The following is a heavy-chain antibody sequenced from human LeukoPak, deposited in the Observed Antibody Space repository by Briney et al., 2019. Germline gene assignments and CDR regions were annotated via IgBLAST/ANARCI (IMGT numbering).Heavy chain of an antibody. Sequence: PGGSLRLSCEASGFTFSAYAMTWVRQAPGKGLEWVSSIGSDNKPHYSESVKGRFAISRDNSKNTLYLQMNSLRPEDAAVYYCANLPLWGQGTLVTVSS. V-gene: IGHV3-23*05. CDR2: IGSDNKP. CDR3: ANLPL. CDR1: GFTFSAYA. J-gene: IGHJ4*02.